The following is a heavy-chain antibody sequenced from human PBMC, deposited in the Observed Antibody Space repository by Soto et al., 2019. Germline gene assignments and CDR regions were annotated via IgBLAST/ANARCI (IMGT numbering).Heavy chain of an antibody. CDR2: ISYDGSNK. J-gene: IGHJ1*01. V-gene: IGHV3-30*18. CDR3: AKWDGSYYYFQH. Sequence: QVQLVESGGGVVQPGRSLRLSCAASGFTFSSYAMHWVRQAPGKGLEWVAVISYDGSNKYYADSVKGRFTISRDNSKNTLYLQMNSLRAEDTAVYYCAKWDGSYYYFQHWGQGTLVTVSS. D-gene: IGHD1-26*01. CDR1: GFTFSSYA.